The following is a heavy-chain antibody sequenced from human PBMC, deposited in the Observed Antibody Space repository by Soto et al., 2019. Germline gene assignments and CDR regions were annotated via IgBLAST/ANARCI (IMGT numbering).Heavy chain of an antibody. D-gene: IGHD2-2*01. CDR3: ATGYCSTTACHSRAGPLFGY. V-gene: IGHV1-69*06. CDR2: IILKFGTA. J-gene: IGHJ4*02. CDR1: GGTFSKDA. Sequence: QVQLVQSGAEVKRPGSSVTVSCKASGGTFSKDAISWVRQAPGQGLEWMGGIILKFGTAKYAQNLQGRLTFTADTSTGTLFMELSSLRSEDTAVYYCATGYCSTTACHSRAGPLFGYWGQGTLVIVSS.